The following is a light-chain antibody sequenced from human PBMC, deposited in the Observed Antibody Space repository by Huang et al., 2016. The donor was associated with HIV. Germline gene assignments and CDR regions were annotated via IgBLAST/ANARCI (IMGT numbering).Light chain of an antibody. CDR2: AAS. V-gene: IGKV1-39*01. CDR1: QSIRND. J-gene: IGKJ1*01. CDR3: HQSYNNPWT. Sequence: VQMTQSPPSMSASVGDRVTITCRASQSIRNDLNWYQQRPGEAPKLLIYAASSLQSGVPSRFSGGGSGTDFALTISSLQPEDFATYYCHQSYNNPWTFGQGTKVESK.